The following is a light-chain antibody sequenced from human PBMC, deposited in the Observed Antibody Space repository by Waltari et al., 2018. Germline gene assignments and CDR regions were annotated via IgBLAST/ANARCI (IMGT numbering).Light chain of an antibody. V-gene: IGLV2-14*03. CDR1: RSDVGGFNY. J-gene: IGLJ2*01. CDR2: DVT. Sequence: QSPLTQPASVSGSPGQSITISCTGSRSDVGGFNYVSWYQHHPDKAPKLIIYDVTTRPSGVSNRFSGSKSGNTASLTISGVQAEDEADYYCSSFSSSTTLVFGGGTKLTVL. CDR3: SSFSSSTTLV.